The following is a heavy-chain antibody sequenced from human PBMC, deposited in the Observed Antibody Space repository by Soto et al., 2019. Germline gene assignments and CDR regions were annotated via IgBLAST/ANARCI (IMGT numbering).Heavy chain of an antibody. D-gene: IGHD1-1*01. CDR3: ARAHTTAVFSDFDL. V-gene: IGHV3-9*01. CDR2: ISGNSGNI. J-gene: IGHJ2*01. Sequence: EVQLVESGGGLVQPGRSLRLSCAASGFTFVDYAMNWVRQAPGKGLEWVSSISGNSGNIVKADSVKGRFTITRDNAKNSLYLQINGLRAEDTAFYYCARAHTTAVFSDFDLWGRGILVTVSS. CDR1: GFTFVDYA.